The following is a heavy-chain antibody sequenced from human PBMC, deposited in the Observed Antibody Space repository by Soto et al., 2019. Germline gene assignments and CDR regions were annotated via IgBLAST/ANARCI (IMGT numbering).Heavy chain of an antibody. CDR1: GGSSSGYY. J-gene: IGHJ4*02. CDR3: ARGGGFSCYGHCMNFDY. CDR2: INHSGST. Sequence: SETLSLTCAVYGGSSSGYYWSWIRQPPGKGLEWIGEINHSGSTNYNPSLKSRVTISVDTSKNQFSLKLSSVTAADTAVYYCARGGGFSCYGHCMNFDYWGQGTLVTVSS. D-gene: IGHD4-17*01. V-gene: IGHV4-34*01.